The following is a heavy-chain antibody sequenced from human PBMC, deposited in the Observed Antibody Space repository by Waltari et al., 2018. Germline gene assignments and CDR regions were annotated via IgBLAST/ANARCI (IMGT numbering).Heavy chain of an antibody. CDR2: IYHSGST. J-gene: IGHJ3*02. V-gene: IGHV4-38-2*01. Sequence: QVQLQESGPGLVNPSETLSLTCASSGYSLSSGYYWGWIRQPPGKGLEWIGSIYHSGSTYYNPSLKSRVTISVDTSKNQFSLKLSSVTAADTAVYYCARLTNCGGDCGDAFDIWGQGTMVTVSS. CDR1: GYSLSSGYY. D-gene: IGHD2-21*01. CDR3: ARLTNCGGDCGDAFDI.